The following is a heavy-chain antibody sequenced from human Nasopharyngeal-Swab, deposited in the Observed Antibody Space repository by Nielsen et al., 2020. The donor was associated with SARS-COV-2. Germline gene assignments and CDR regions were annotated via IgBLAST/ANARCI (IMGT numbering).Heavy chain of an antibody. CDR2: INHSGST. V-gene: IGHV4-34*01. Sequence: SETLSLTCAVYGGSFSGYYWSWIRQPPGKGLEWIGEINHSGSTNYNPSLKSRVTISVDTSKNQFSPKLSSVTAADTAVYYCASDVGYCSGGSCYAYWGQGTLVTVSS. J-gene: IGHJ4*02. CDR1: GGSFSGYY. D-gene: IGHD2-15*01. CDR3: ASDVGYCSGGSCYAY.